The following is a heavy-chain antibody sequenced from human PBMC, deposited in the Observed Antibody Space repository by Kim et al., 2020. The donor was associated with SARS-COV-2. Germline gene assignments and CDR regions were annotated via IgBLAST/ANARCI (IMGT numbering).Heavy chain of an antibody. J-gene: IGHJ2*01. D-gene: IGHD3-9*01. CDR1: GYTFTSYA. V-gene: IGHV7-4-1*02. CDR3: ARDGGVDYYDILTGYYNVGWYFDL. CDR2: INTNTGNP. Sequence: ASVKVSCKASGYTFTSYAMNWVRQAPGQGLEWMGWINTNTGNPTYAQGFTGRFVFSLDTSVSTAYLQISSLKAEDTAVYYCARDGGVDYYDILTGYYNVGWYFDLWGRGTLVTVSS.